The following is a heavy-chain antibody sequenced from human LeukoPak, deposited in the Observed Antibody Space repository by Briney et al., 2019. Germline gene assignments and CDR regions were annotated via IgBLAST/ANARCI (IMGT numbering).Heavy chain of an antibody. V-gene: IGHV4-30-2*01. CDR1: GGSISSGGYY. J-gene: IGHJ3*02. Sequence: SETLSLTCTVSGGSISSGGYYWSWIRQPPGKGLEWIGYIYHSGSTYYNPSLKSRVTISVDRSKNQFSLKLSSVTAADTAVYYCARVCDYGGFDAFDIWGQGTMVTVSS. D-gene: IGHD4-23*01. CDR2: IYHSGST. CDR3: ARVCDYGGFDAFDI.